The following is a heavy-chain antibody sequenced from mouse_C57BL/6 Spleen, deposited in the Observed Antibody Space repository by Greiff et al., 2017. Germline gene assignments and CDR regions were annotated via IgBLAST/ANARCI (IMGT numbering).Heavy chain of an antibody. Sequence: EVKLVESGGGLVKPGGSLKLSCAASGFTFSDYGMHWVRQAPEKGLEWVAYISSGSRTIYYADTVKGRFTFSRDNAKNTLFLQMSSLRSEDTAMYYCARRYYGNWEYFDYRGPGTTLTVSS. D-gene: IGHD1-1*01. J-gene: IGHJ2*01. CDR3: ARRYYGNWEYFDY. V-gene: IGHV5-17*01. CDR1: GFTFSDYG. CDR2: ISSGSRTI.